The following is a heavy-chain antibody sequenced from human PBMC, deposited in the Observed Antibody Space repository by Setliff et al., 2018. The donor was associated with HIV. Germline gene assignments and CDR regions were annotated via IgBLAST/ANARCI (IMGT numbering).Heavy chain of an antibody. J-gene: IGHJ4*02. CDR2: INDSGNT. CDR1: AGSLSGYY. V-gene: IGHV4-34*01. D-gene: IGHD2-21*02. CDR3: ARSRLVTATRYYFDY. Sequence: SETLSLTCDVYAGSLSGYYWSWIRQSPGKGLEWIGEINDSGNTNYNPSLKSRVTISVDTSKNQFSLKMKSVTDADTAVYYCARSRLVTATRYYFDYWGQGTLVTVSS.